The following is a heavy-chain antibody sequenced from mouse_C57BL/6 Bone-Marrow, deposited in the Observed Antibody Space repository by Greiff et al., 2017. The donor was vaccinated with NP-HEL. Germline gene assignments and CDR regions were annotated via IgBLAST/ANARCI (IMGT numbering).Heavy chain of an antibody. CDR1: GFNIKDYY. CDR3: ARAYPYFDY. J-gene: IGHJ2*01. CDR2: IDPEDGET. V-gene: IGHV14-2*01. Sequence: EVQLQQSGAELVKPGASVKLSCTASGFNIKDYYMHWLKQRTEQGLEWIGRIDPEDGETKYAPKFQGKATITADTSSNTAYLQLSSLTSEDTAVYYCARAYPYFDYWGQGTTLTVSS.